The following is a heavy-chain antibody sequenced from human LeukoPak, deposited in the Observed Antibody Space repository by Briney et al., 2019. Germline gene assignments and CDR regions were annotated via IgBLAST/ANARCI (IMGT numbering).Heavy chain of an antibody. J-gene: IGHJ6*02. V-gene: IGHV1-18*01. CDR3: ARVKLPDYYYYGMDV. CDR2: ISAYNGNT. Sequence: ASVKVSCKASGYTFTSYGISWVRQAPGQGLEWMGWISAYNGNTNYAQKLQGRVNMTKETSTSTAYMELRSLRSDDTAVYYCARVKLPDYYYYGMDVWGQGTTVTVSS. D-gene: IGHD1-7*01. CDR1: GYTFTSYG.